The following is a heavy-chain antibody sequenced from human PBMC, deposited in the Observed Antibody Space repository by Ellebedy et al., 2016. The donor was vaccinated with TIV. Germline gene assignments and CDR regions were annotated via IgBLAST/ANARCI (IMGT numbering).Heavy chain of an antibody. D-gene: IGHD1-26*01. CDR1: GFTFSSYA. CDR3: VRENSGRTGLPWFDP. J-gene: IGHJ5*02. Sequence: GESLKISXTASGFTFSSYAMHWVRQAPGKGLEWMTVIAYDAAHIYYAESVKGRFTISRDNSKNTLYLEMSSLRVGDTAIYYCVRENSGRTGLPWFDPWGQGTRVTVSS. CDR2: IAYDAAHI. V-gene: IGHV3-30-3*01.